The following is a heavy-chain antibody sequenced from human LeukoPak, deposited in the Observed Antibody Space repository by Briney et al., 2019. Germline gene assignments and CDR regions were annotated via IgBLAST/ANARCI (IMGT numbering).Heavy chain of an antibody. V-gene: IGHV1-18*01. CDR3: ARSSIYYYYMDV. CDR2: ISAYNGNT. CDR1: GYTFTSYG. J-gene: IGHJ6*03. Sequence: ASVKVPCKASGYTFTSYGISWVRQAPGQGLEWMGWISAYNGNTNYAQRLQGRVTMTTDTSTSTAYMELRSLRSDDTAVYYCARSSIYYYYMDVWGKGTTVTVSS.